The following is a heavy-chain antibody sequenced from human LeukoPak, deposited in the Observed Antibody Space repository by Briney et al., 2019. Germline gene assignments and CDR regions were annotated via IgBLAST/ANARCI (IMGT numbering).Heavy chain of an antibody. CDR3: ASEEGFCRSTSCSAPLDY. CDR1: GYTFTGYY. Sequence: ASVKVSCKASGYTFTGYYLHWVRQAPGQGLEWMGWINPNSGDTIYAQKFQGRVTMTRDTSISTAYMELSRLRSDDTAVYYCASEEGFCRSTSCSAPLDYWGQGTLVTVSS. V-gene: IGHV1-2*02. CDR2: INPNSGDT. J-gene: IGHJ4*02. D-gene: IGHD2-2*01.